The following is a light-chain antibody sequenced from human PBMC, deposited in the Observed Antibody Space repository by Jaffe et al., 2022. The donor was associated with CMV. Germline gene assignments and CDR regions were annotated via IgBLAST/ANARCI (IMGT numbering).Light chain of an antibody. CDR1: GLTKRY. Sequence: SSELTQPPSVSVSPGQTARITCSGDGLTKRYTYWYQQKSGQAPVLVIYEDNKRPSGIPERLSGTSAGTLATLTITGAQVEDEGDYYCFSTDRSSYERMFGGGTKLTVL. J-gene: IGLJ3*02. V-gene: IGLV3-10*01. CDR2: EDN. CDR3: FSTDRSSYERM.